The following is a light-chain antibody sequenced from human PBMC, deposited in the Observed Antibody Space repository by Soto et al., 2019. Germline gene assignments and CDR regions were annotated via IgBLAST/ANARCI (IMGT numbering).Light chain of an antibody. V-gene: IGLV2-14*01. Sequence: SPGQSITISCTGTSSDVGGNKYVSWYQQYPGKVPKLLINKVTNRPSGVSYRFSGSKSGNTASLTISALLAEDEADYFCASSTSDSLYVFGTGTKVTVL. CDR3: ASSTSDSLYV. CDR2: KVT. CDR1: SSDVGGNKY. J-gene: IGLJ1*01.